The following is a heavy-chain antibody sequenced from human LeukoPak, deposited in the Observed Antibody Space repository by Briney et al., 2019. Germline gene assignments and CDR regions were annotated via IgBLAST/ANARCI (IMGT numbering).Heavy chain of an antibody. CDR2: IKQDGSEK. CDR3: ARDPVVVGMVDWFDL. Sequence: QTGGSLRLSCAASGFRFSSYWMSWVRQAPGKGLEWVANIKQDGSEKYYVESVKGRFTISRDNAKNSLYLEMNSLRAEDTAVYYCARDPVVVGMVDWFDLWGQGTLVTVSS. CDR1: GFRFSSYW. J-gene: IGHJ5*02. V-gene: IGHV3-7*01. D-gene: IGHD2-2*01.